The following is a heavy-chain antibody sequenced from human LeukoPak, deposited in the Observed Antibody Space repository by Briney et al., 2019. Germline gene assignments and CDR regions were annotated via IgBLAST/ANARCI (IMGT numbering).Heavy chain of an antibody. CDR3: AKCYDSSGYYYRIIDY. V-gene: IGHV3-23*01. D-gene: IGHD3-22*01. CDR1: GFTLSSYT. CDR2: ISGSGGST. J-gene: IGHJ4*02. Sequence: GGSLRLSCAASGFTLSSYTMSWVRQAPGKGLEWVSAISGSGGSTYYADSVKGRFTISRDNSKNTLYLQMNSLRAEDTAVYYCAKCYDSSGYYYRIIDYWGQGTLVTVSS.